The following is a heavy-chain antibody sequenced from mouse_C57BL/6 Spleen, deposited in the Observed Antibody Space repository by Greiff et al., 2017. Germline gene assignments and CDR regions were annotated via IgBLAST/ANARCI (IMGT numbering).Heavy chain of an antibody. Sequence: EVKLVESGGGLVKPGGSLKLSCAASGFTFSSYAMSWVRQTPEKRLEWVATISDGGSYTYYPANVKGRFTISRDNAKNNLYLQMSHLKSEDTAMYYCARGGIDYYGSSLFAYWGQGTLVTVSA. J-gene: IGHJ3*01. CDR1: GFTFSSYA. V-gene: IGHV5-4*03. CDR2: ISDGGSYT. D-gene: IGHD1-1*01. CDR3: ARGGIDYYGSSLFAY.